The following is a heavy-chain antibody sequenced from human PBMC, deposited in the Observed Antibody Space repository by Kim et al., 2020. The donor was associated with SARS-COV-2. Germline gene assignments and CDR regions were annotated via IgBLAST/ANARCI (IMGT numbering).Heavy chain of an antibody. V-gene: IGHV3-21*01. Sequence: GGSLRLSCAASGFTFSSYSMNWVRQAPGKGLEWVSSISSSSSYIYYADSVKGRFTISRDNAKNSLYLQMNSLRAEDTAVYYCARDKEQWQNRYGMDVWGQGTTVTVSS. J-gene: IGHJ6*02. CDR1: GFTFSSYS. CDR3: ARDKEQWQNRYGMDV. CDR2: ISSSSSYI. D-gene: IGHD6-19*01.